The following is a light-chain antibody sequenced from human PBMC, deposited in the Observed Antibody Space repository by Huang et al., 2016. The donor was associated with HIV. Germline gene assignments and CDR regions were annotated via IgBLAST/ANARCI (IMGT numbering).Light chain of an antibody. V-gene: IGKV1-9*01. CDR3: QQLNSYRLT. CDR1: QGIRSY. CDR2: AAS. J-gene: IGKJ4*01. Sequence: IQLTQSPSSLSASVGDRVTITCRASQGIRSYLAWYQQKPGKAPKLLIYAASTLQSGVPSRSSGSGSGTDFTLSISSLQPEDFATYYCQQLNSYRLTFGGGTKVEIK.